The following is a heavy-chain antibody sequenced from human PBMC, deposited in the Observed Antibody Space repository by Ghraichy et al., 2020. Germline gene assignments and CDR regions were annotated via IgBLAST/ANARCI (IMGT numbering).Heavy chain of an antibody. CDR1: GYTFTGYY. CDR3: ARDRITMVRHDYYYYGMDV. CDR2: INPNSGGT. J-gene: IGHJ6*02. V-gene: IGHV1-2*02. Sequence: ASVKVSCKASGYTFTGYYMHWVRQAPGQGLEWMGWINPNSGGTNYAQKFQGRVTMTRDTSISTAYMELSRLRSDDTAVYYCARDRITMVRHDYYYYGMDVWGQGTTVTVSS. D-gene: IGHD3-10*01.